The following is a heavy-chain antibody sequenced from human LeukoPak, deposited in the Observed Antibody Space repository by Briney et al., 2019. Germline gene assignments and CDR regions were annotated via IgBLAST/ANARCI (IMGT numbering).Heavy chain of an antibody. Sequence: ASVKVSCKASGYTFTNYGISWVRQAPGQGLEWMGWISAYNGNTSYAQKVQGRVTMTTDTSTSTAYMELKSLGSDDTAMYYCARDGVVVVSSYAMDVWGQGTTVTVSS. V-gene: IGHV1-18*01. CDR2: ISAYNGNT. CDR3: ARDGVVVVSSYAMDV. CDR1: GYTFTNYG. J-gene: IGHJ6*02. D-gene: IGHD2-15*01.